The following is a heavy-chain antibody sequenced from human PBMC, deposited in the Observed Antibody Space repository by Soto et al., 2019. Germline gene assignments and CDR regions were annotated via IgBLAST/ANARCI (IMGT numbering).Heavy chain of an antibody. Sequence: PGESLKISCKGSGYSFTSYWIGWVRQMPGKGLEWMGIIYPGDSDTRYSPSFQGQVTISADKSLRTAYLLWSSLKASDTPMYYCEKGGGYYYDFWSDYYLDVWGQGTTVTVSS. CDR2: IYPGDSDT. D-gene: IGHD3-3*01. CDR1: GYSFTSYW. J-gene: IGHJ6*02. V-gene: IGHV5-51*01. CDR3: EKGGGYYYDFWSDYYLDV.